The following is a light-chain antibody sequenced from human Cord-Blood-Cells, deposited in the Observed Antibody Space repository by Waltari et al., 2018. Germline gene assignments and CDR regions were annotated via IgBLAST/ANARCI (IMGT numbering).Light chain of an antibody. J-gene: IGKJ1*01. CDR2: DAS. CDR3: QQYNSYSPP. CDR1: QSISSW. Sequence: DIQMTQSPSTLSASVGDRVTITCRASQSISSWLAWYQQKPGKAPKLLIYDASSLKSGVPSRFSGSGSGTEFTLTISSLQPDDFATYYCQQYNSYSPPFGQGTKVEIK. V-gene: IGKV1-5*01.